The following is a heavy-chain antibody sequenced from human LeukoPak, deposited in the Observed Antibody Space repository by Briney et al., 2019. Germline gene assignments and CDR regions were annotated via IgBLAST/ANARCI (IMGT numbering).Heavy chain of an antibody. J-gene: IGHJ4*02. D-gene: IGHD1-26*01. CDR3: ARDIREVGATHYFDY. V-gene: IGHV4-59*01. CDR2: IHYSGST. CDR1: GFSLTSYY. Sequence: SETLSLTCAVSGFSLTSYYWSWIRQAPGTGLEWIGLIHYSGSTTYNPSLKSRVTMSVDTSKNQFSLQLRSVTAADTALYYCARDIREVGATHYFDYWGQGTLVTVTS.